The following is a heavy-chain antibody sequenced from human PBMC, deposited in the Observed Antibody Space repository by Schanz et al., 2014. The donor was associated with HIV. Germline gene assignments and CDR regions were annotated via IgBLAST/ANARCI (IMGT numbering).Heavy chain of an antibody. CDR2: IYYSGST. CDR3: AREDVSNWSFDL. J-gene: IGHJ2*01. V-gene: IGHV4-61*01. CDR1: GGSVSSGSYY. Sequence: QVQLQESGPGLVKPSETLSLTCTVSGGSVSSGSYYWSWIRQPPGKGLEWIGYIYYSGSTNYNPSLKSRVTISVDTSKNQFSLKLSSVTAADTAVYYCAREDVSNWSFDLWGRGTLVSVSS. D-gene: IGHD3-10*02.